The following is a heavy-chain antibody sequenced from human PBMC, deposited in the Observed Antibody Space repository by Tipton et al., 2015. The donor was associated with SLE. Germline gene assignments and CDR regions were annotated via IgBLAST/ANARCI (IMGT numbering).Heavy chain of an antibody. CDR1: GYSFISYW. V-gene: IGHV5-10-1*01. Sequence: QLVQSGAEVKKPGESLRISCKGSGYSFISYWISWVRQMPGKGLEWMGRIDPSDSYTNYSPSFQGHVTISADKSISTAYLQWSSLKDSDSAMYYCARRASPYYGGHSDYYYYGDVWGKGTTVTVS. CDR2: IDPSDSYT. J-gene: IGHJ6*03. D-gene: IGHD4-23*01. CDR3: ARRASPYYGGHSDYYYYGDV.